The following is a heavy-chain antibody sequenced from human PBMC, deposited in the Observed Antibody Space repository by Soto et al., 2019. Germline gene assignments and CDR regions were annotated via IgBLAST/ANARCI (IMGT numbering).Heavy chain of an antibody. V-gene: IGHV2-5*02. CDR3: ALRRVVSARGNNWFHT. CDR2: IYWDDDM. J-gene: IGHJ5*02. D-gene: IGHD2-15*01. CDR1: GFSLSTSGVG. Sequence: QITLKESGPTLVKPTQTLTLTCTFSGFSLSTSGVGVGWIRQPPGKALEWLAFIYWDDDMRYSPSLKSRLTTTTDTSKTQVVRTMTNMDRVDTATYYCALRRVVSARGNNWFHTWGQGTLVIVSS.